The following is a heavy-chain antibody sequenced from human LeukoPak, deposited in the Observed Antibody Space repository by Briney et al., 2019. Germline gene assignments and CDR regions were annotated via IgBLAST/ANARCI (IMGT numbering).Heavy chain of an antibody. CDR2: IYYSGST. V-gene: IGHV4-39*01. J-gene: IGHJ3*02. CDR3: ARNCSRTTCTGTFDI. Sequence: PSETLSLTCTVSNGSISSSRYYWAWIRQPPGKGLEWIGSIYYSGSTHYNPSQKSRVTIPVDTSKNQFFLRLSSGTAADTAVYYCARNCSRTTCTGTFDIWGRGTMVTVSS. D-gene: IGHD2-2*01. CDR1: NGSISSSRYY.